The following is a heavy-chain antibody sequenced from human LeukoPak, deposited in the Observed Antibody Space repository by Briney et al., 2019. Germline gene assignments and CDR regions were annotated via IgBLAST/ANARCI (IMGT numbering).Heavy chain of an antibody. CDR2: ISSSSSYI. CDR3: ARSPGAMIVVVPDY. J-gene: IGHJ4*02. D-gene: IGHD3-22*01. V-gene: IGHV3-21*01. Sequence: GGSVRLSCAASGFTFSSYSMNWVRQAPGKGLEWVSSISSSSSYIYYADSVKGRFTISRDNAKNSLYLQMNSLRAEDTAVYYCARSPGAMIVVVPDYWGQGTLVTVSS. CDR1: GFTFSSYS.